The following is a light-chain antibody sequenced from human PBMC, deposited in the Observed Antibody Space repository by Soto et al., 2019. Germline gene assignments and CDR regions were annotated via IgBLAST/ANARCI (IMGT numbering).Light chain of an antibody. CDR2: GSS. CDR1: HSVASTY. CDR3: QQYGSSSFT. J-gene: IGKJ2*01. V-gene: IGKV3-20*01. Sequence: EIVLTQSPATLSLSPGEGATLSCRASHSVASTYLAWYQQKPGLAPRLIIYGSSNRASGTPERFSGGGSGTDFTLTISRLEPEDFAVYYCQQYGSSSFTFGPGTKLEIK.